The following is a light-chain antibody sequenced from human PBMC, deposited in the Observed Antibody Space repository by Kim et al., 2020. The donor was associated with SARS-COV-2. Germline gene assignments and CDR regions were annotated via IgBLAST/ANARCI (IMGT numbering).Light chain of an antibody. CDR1: QGISSY. CDR2: AAS. J-gene: IGKJ2*01. CDR3: QQLNSYVYT. Sequence: DIQLTQSPSFLSASVGDRVTITCRASQGISSYLAWYQQKPGKAPKLLIYAASTLQSGVPSRFSGSGSGTEFTLTISSLQPEDFATYYCQQLNSYVYTVGQGTKLEI. V-gene: IGKV1-9*01.